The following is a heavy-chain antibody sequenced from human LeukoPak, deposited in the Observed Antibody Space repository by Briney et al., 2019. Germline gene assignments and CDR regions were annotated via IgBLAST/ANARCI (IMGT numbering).Heavy chain of an antibody. V-gene: IGHV3-23*01. CDR1: GFIFRSYD. D-gene: IGHD1-14*01. CDR2: ISGSDGNT. J-gene: IGHJ4*02. CDR3: AKIINPIDS. Sequence: GGSLRLSCAASGFIFRSYDMSWVRQAPGKGLEWVSAISGSDGNTYYADSVKDRFTISRDNSKNTLFLQMNSLRAEDTAVYYCAKIINPIDSWGQGTLVTVS.